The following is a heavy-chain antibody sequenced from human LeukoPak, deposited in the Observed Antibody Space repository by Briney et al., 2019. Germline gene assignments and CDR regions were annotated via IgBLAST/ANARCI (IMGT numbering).Heavy chain of an antibody. CDR2: IYTSGST. J-gene: IGHJ6*02. CDR1: GGSISNYY. V-gene: IGHV4-4*07. CDR3: AREATLYSLDV. Sequence: SETLSLTCIVSGGSISNYYWSWIRQPAGKGLEWIGRIYTSGSTNYNPSLKSRVTMSVDTSKNQFSLKLSSVTAADTAVYYCAREATLYSLDVWGQGTTVTVPS. D-gene: IGHD2-15*01.